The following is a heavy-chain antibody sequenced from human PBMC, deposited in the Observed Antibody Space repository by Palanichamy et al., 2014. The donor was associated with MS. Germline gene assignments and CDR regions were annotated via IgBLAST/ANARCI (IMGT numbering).Heavy chain of an antibody. D-gene: IGHD1-26*01. J-gene: IGHJ4*02. CDR3: ARIRYGEWGYAQDC. CDR1: GFTFSSYW. Sequence: EVQLVESGGVLVQPGGSLRLSCAASGFTFSSYWMHWVRQVPGKGLVWVSRINSDGSRTNYADSVKGRFTASRDNAENTLYLQMNSLRAEDTAVYYCARIRYGEWGYAQDCWGQGTLVTVSS. CDR2: INSDGSRT. V-gene: IGHV3-74*01.